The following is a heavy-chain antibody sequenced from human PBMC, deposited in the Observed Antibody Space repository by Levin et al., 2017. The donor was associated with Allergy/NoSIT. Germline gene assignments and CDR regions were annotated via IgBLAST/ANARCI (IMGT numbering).Heavy chain of an antibody. D-gene: IGHD2-15*01. CDR3: ATGDCSGGSCHTFDI. CDR1: GFTFSNVW. J-gene: IGHJ3*02. Sequence: PGGSLRLSCAASGFTFSNVWMTWVRQTPGKGLEWVGRIKRKIEGETTDYAAPVKDRFTISRDDSRHTLYLQMNSLKTEDTGVYYCATGDCSGGSCHTFDIWGQGTMVIVDS. CDR2: IKRKIEGETT. V-gene: IGHV3-15*01.